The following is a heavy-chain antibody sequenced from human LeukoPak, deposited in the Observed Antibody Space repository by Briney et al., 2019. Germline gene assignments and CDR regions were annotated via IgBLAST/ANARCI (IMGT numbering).Heavy chain of an antibody. CDR1: GYTFTGYY. J-gene: IGHJ4*02. CDR3: ATGIAAAGTGFDY. Sequence: GASVKVSCKASGYTFTGYYMHWVRQAPGQGLEWIGWINPNSGGTNYAQKFQGWVTMTRDTSISTAYMELSRLRSDDTAVYYCATGIAAAGTGFDYWGQGTLVTVSS. CDR2: INPNSGGT. D-gene: IGHD6-13*01. V-gene: IGHV1-2*04.